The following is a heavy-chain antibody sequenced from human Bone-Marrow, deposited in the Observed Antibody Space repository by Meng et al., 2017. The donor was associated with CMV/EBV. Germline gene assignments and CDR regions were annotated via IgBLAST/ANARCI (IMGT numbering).Heavy chain of an antibody. Sequence: TFSSYAISGVRQARGQGLEWRGGIIPILGIANSAQKFQGRVTITADKSTSTAYMELSSLRSEDTAVYYCARGGGELLWFGELFWFDPWGQGTLVTVSS. J-gene: IGHJ5*02. CDR1: TFSSYA. CDR2: IIPILGIA. CDR3: ARGGGELLWFGELFWFDP. D-gene: IGHD3-10*01. V-gene: IGHV1-69*10.